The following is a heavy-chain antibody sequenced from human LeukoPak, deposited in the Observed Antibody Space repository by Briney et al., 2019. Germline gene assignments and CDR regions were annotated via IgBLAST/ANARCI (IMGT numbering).Heavy chain of an antibody. CDR2: ISGSSGST. CDR1: GFTFSSYA. V-gene: IGHV3-23*01. D-gene: IGHD2-15*01. CDR3: AKSTIVVVVAASSYFDY. Sequence: GGSLRLSCAASGFTFSSYAMSWVRQAPGKGLEWVSAISGSSGSTYYADSVKGRFTISRDNSKNTLYLQMDSLRAEDTAVYYCAKSTIVVVVAASSYFDYWGQGTLVTVSS. J-gene: IGHJ4*02.